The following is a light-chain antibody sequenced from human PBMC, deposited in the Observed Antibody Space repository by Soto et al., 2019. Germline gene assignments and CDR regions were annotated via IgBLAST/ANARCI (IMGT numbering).Light chain of an antibody. CDR1: QSISRY. CDR3: QQSSITPYT. CDR2: GAY. J-gene: IGKJ2*01. Sequence: DIQMTQSPSSLSASVGDRVTITGRASQSISRYLNWYQQKPGKAPKLLIQGAYPLQSGAPSRFSGHGSGTNFTLTISSLQPEDSATYYCQQSSITPYTFGQGTKLEIK. V-gene: IGKV1-39*01.